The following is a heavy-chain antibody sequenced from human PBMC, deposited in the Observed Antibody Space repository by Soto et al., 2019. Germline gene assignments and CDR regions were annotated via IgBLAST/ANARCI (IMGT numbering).Heavy chain of an antibody. Sequence: SVQVSCKDSCGTFSTYAMICVRPDPGQGLEWMGGIIPIFGTANYAQKFQGRVTITADESTSTAYMELSSLRSEDTAVYSCATPGGSGCLYYFDYWGQGTLVTVSS. CDR3: ATPGGSGCLYYFDY. J-gene: IGHJ4*02. D-gene: IGHD3-22*01. CDR2: IIPIFGTA. V-gene: IGHV1-69*13. CDR1: CGTFSTYA.